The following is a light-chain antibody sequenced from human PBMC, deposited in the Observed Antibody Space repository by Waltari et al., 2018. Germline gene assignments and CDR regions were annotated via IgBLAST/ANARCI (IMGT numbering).Light chain of an antibody. J-gene: IGLJ1*01. CDR2: DVS. V-gene: IGLV2-11*01. CDR1: SSDVGGYNS. CDR3: CSYAGSYTYV. Sequence: QSALTQPRSVSGSPGQPVTISCTGTSSDVGGYNSVSWYQQHPGKAPKLMIYDVSKRPSGVPDRFSGSKSGNTASLTISGLQAEDEADYYCCSYAGSYTYVFGTGTKVTVL.